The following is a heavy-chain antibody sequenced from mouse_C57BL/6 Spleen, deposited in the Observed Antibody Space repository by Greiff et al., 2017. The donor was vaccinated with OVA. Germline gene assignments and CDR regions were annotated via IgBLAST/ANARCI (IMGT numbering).Heavy chain of an antibody. CDR2: INSDGGST. Sequence: EVKVEESGGGLVQPGESLKLSCESNEYEFPSHDMSWVRKTPEKRLELVAAINSDGGSTYYPDTMERRFIISRDNTKKTLYLQMSSLRSEDTALYYCARTGRLYWYFDVWGTGTTVTVSS. J-gene: IGHJ1*03. D-gene: IGHD4-1*01. CDR1: EYEFPSHD. V-gene: IGHV5-2*03. CDR3: ARTGRLYWYFDV.